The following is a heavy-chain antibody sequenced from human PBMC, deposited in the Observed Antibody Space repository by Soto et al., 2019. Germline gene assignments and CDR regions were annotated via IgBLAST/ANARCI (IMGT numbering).Heavy chain of an antibody. D-gene: IGHD2-2*01. Sequence: SEPLSLTCGVSGGSISRGGYSWSWIRQPPGKGLEWIGYIYHSGSTYYNPSLKSRVTISVDRSKNQFSLKLSSVTAADTAVYYCARVPDRWGQGTLVTVS. CDR3: ARVPDR. CDR1: GGSISRGGYS. J-gene: IGHJ5*02. CDR2: IYHSGST. V-gene: IGHV4-30-2*01.